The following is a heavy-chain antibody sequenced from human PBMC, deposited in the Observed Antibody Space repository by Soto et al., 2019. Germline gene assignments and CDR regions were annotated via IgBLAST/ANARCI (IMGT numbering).Heavy chain of an antibody. D-gene: IGHD3-22*01. CDR3: ARGERYDSSGYYFDY. Sequence: ASVKVSCKASGYTFTGYYMHWVRQAPGQGLEWMGWINPNSGGTNYAQKFQGWVTMTRDTSISTAYMELSRLRSDDTAVYYCARGERYDSSGYYFDYWGQGTLVTVSS. CDR2: INPNSGGT. J-gene: IGHJ4*02. V-gene: IGHV1-2*04. CDR1: GYTFTGYY.